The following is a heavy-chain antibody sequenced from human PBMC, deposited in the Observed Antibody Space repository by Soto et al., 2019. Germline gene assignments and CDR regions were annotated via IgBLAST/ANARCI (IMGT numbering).Heavy chain of an antibody. Sequence: SETLSLTCAVYGGSFSGYYWSWIRQPPGKGLEWIGEINHSGSTNYNPSLKSRVTISVDMSKNQFSLRLSSVTAADTAVYYCARGHICDYVWGSSRYHFDYWGQGTLVTVSS. CDR1: GGSFSGYY. D-gene: IGHD3-16*02. J-gene: IGHJ4*02. CDR3: ARGHICDYVWGSSRYHFDY. V-gene: IGHV4-34*01. CDR2: INHSGST.